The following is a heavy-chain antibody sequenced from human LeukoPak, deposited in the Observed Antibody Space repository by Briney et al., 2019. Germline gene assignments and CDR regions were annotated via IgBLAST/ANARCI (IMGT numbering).Heavy chain of an antibody. CDR3: ARDYYDSSGYYLDYYFDY. D-gene: IGHD3-22*01. V-gene: IGHV3-30*04. J-gene: IGHJ4*02. Sequence: WGSLRLSCAASGFTFSSYAMHWVRQAPGKGLEWVAVISYDGSNKYYADSVKGRFTISRDNSKNTLYLQMNSLRAEDTAVYYCARDYYDSSGYYLDYYFDYWGQGTLVTVSS. CDR1: GFTFSSYA. CDR2: ISYDGSNK.